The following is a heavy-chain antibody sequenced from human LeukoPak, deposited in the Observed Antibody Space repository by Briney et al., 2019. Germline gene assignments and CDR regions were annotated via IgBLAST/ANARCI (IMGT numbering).Heavy chain of an antibody. V-gene: IGHV4-59*01. J-gene: IGHJ3*02. Sequence: SETLSLTCTVSGGSISSYYWSWIRQPPGKGLEWIGYIYYSGSTNYDPSLKSRVTISVDTSKNQFSLKLSSVTAADTAVYYCARAGYYYDSSGYNYDAFGIWGQGTMVTVSS. CDR3: ARAGYYYDSSGYNYDAFGI. D-gene: IGHD3-22*01. CDR2: IYYSGST. CDR1: GGSISSYY.